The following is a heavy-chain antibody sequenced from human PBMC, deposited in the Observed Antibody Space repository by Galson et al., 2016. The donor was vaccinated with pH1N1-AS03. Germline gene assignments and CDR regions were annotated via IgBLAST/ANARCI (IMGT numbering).Heavy chain of an antibody. Sequence: ETLSLTCTVSGGSISSGSRYWSWVRQPAGKGLEWIGYIYYSGSTSYKPSLKSRLSISVDTSKNQFSLRLRSVTAADTAMYYCARGTIVVDQEDSWFDPWGQGTLVTVSS. D-gene: IGHD2-15*01. CDR3: ARGTIVVDQEDSWFDP. CDR2: IYYSGST. J-gene: IGHJ5*02. CDR1: GGSISSGSRY. V-gene: IGHV4-61*10.